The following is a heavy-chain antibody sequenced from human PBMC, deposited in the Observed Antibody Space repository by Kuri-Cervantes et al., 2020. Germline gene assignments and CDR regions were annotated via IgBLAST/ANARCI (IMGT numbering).Heavy chain of an antibody. Sequence: LRLSCTVSGGSISSGDYYWSWIRQPPGKGLEWIGYIYYSGSTYYNPSLKSRVTISVDTSKNQFSLKLSSVTAADTAVYYCARDGGEMVRGVIGWFDPWGQGTLVTVSS. J-gene: IGHJ5*02. CDR2: IYYSGST. CDR1: GGSISSGDYY. D-gene: IGHD3-10*01. V-gene: IGHV4-30-4*01. CDR3: ARDGGEMVRGVIGWFDP.